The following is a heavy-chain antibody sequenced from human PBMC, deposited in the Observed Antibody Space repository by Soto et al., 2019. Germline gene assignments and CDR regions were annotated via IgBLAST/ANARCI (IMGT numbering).Heavy chain of an antibody. V-gene: IGHV1-18*01. J-gene: IGHJ4*02. CDR3: SRDQSSGVFDD. CDR2: ISPYNGNT. D-gene: IGHD3-22*01. Sequence: QVQLVQSGGEVKQPGASVRVSCKATGYTFINSAIAWVRQAPGQGLEWMGWISPYNGNTNYAQRVQGRVNITTDTSTSTANMEIRSLRSDDTSVYYCSRDQSSGVFDDWGQGTLVTVST. CDR1: GYTFINSA.